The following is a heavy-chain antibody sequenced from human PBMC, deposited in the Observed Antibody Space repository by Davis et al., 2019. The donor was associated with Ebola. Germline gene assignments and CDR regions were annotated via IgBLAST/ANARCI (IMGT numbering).Heavy chain of an antibody. CDR3: AREGLYAGWFDP. D-gene: IGHD4-23*01. J-gene: IGHJ5*02. V-gene: IGHV1-18*01. CDR2: ISAYNGNT. Sequence: AASVKVSCKASGYTFTSYGISWVRQAPGQGLEWMGWISAYNGNTNYAQKFQGRVTMTRDTSTSTAYMELSSLRSEDTAVYYCAREGLYAGWFDPWGQGTLVTVSS. CDR1: GYTFTSYG.